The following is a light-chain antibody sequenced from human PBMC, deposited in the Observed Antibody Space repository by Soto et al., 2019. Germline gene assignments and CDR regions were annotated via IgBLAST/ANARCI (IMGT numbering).Light chain of an antibody. V-gene: IGKV3-15*01. Sequence: EIVMTQSPATLSLSPGERATLSCRASQSVNINLAWYQQRPGQAPRVLIYAASTRATGVPDRFSGSGSGKEFTLTISSLQPEDFAVHYCHQYTSSPYTFVQGTKLDSK. J-gene: IGKJ2*01. CDR3: HQYTSSPYT. CDR1: QSVNIN. CDR2: AAS.